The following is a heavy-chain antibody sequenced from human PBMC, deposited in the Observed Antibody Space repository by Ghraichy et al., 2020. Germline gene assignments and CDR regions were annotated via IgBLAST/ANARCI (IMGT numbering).Heavy chain of an antibody. D-gene: IGHD3-9*01. CDR3: ARADMRGVDGMDV. Sequence: GGSLRLSCAASGFTVSSNYISWVRQAPGKGLEWVSVIYSDGGTDYADSVKGRFTIYRDNSKNTLYLQMNSLRADDTAVYYCARADMRGVDGMDVWGQGTTVTVSS. J-gene: IGHJ6*02. CDR1: GFTVSSNY. CDR2: IYSDGGT. V-gene: IGHV3-53*01.